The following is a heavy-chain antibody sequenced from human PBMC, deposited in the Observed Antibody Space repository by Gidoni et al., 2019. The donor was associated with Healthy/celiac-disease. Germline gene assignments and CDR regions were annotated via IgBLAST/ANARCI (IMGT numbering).Heavy chain of an antibody. CDR2: ISSSSSYI. Sequence: EVQLVESGGGLVKPGGPLRLSCAASGFTFSSYSMNWVRQAPGKGLGWVSSISSSSSYIYYADSVKGRFTNSRDNAKNSLYLQMNSLRAEDTAVYYCARDGVGHYGGGTFDYFDYWGQGTLVTVSS. D-gene: IGHD4-17*01. J-gene: IGHJ4*02. V-gene: IGHV3-21*01. CDR1: GFTFSSYS. CDR3: ARDGVGHYGGGTFDYFDY.